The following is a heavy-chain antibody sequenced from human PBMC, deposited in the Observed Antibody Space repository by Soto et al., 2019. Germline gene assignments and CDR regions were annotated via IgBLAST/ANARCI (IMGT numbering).Heavy chain of an antibody. J-gene: IGHJ6*02. Sequence: ASVKVSCKASGYTFTSYYMHWVRLAPGQGLEWMGIINPDGGGTSYAQQFQGRVIVTRXTXXSXXXMXMXXLRSEDTAVYYCAVGGNYLSMDVWGQGTTVTVSS. CDR2: INPDGGGT. V-gene: IGHV1-46*01. CDR3: AVGGNYLSMDV. D-gene: IGHD4-4*01. CDR1: GYTFTSYY.